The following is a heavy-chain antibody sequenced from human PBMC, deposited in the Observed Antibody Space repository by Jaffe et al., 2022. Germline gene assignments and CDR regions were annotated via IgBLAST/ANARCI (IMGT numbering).Heavy chain of an antibody. Sequence: QVQLQQWGAGLLKPSETLSLTCAVYGGSFSGYYWSWIRQPPGKGLEWIGEINHSGSTNYNPSLKSRVTISVDTSKNQFSLKLSSVTAADTAVYYCARRVWSGSYYMDVWGKGTTVTVSS. J-gene: IGHJ6*03. CDR2: INHSGST. CDR3: ARRVWSGSYYMDV. D-gene: IGHD3-10*01. V-gene: IGHV4-34*01. CDR1: GGSFSGYY.